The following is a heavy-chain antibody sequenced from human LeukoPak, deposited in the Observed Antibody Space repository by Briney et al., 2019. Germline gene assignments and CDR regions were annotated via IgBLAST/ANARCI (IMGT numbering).Heavy chain of an antibody. CDR1: GFTFSSYA. D-gene: IGHD1-1*01. J-gene: IGHJ4*02. CDR2: ISSNGGTT. CDR3: TTGSHGGPDS. Sequence: PGGSLRLSCSASGFTFSSYAMHWVRQAPGKGLEYVSAISSNGGTTYYADSVKGRFTISRDNSKNTLYLHMSSLRAEDTAVYYCTTGSHGGPDSWGQGTLVTVSS. V-gene: IGHV3-64D*09.